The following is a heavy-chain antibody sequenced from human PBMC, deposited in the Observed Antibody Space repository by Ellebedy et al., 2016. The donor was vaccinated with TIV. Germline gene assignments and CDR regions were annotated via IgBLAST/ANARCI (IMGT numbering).Heavy chain of an antibody. D-gene: IGHD2-2*01. CDR3: ARDGTGIVAPGYDYYMDV. J-gene: IGHJ6*03. CDR1: GFTFRDFW. CDR2: INSDGGST. Sequence: PGGSLRLSCAVSGFTFRDFWMHWVRQAPGKGLVWVSRINSDGGSTNYADSVKGRFTISRDNAKNTQYLQMNSLRAEDTAVYYCARDGTGIVAPGYDYYMDVWGKGTTVTVSS. V-gene: IGHV3-74*01.